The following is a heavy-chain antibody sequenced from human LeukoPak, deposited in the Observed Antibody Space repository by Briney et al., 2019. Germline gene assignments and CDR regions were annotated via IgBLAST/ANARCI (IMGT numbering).Heavy chain of an antibody. J-gene: IGHJ4*02. V-gene: IGHV3-66*01. D-gene: IGHD3-22*01. CDR2: IYSGGST. CDR3: AKDAVYYDSSGYYYTEVRGYYFDY. Sequence: PGGSLRLSCAASGFTVSSNYMSWARQAPGKGLEWVSVIYSGGSTYYADSVKGRFTISRDNSKNTLYLQMNSLRAEDTAVYYCAKDAVYYDSSGYYYTEVRGYYFDYWGQGTLVTVSS. CDR1: GFTVSSNY.